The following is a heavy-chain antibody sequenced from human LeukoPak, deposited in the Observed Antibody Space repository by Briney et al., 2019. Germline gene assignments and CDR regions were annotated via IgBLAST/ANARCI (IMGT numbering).Heavy chain of an antibody. CDR3: AKFGSGTFDY. Sequence: GGSLRLSCAASEFSVGSNYMTWVRQAPGKGLEWVSLIYSGGSTYYADSVKGRFTISRDNSKNTLYLQMNSLRAEDTAVYYCAKFGSGTFDYWGQGTLVTVSS. J-gene: IGHJ4*02. CDR2: IYSGGST. V-gene: IGHV3-66*01. CDR1: EFSVGSNY. D-gene: IGHD3-10*01.